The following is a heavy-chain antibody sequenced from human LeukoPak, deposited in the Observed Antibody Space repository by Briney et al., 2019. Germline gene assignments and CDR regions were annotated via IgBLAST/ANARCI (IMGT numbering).Heavy chain of an antibody. CDR1: GCTFTNYG. J-gene: IGHJ3*02. Sequence: ASVKVSCKASGCTFTNYGISWVRQAPGQGLEWMGWISAYNGNTNYAQRFQARVTMTTDTSTSTTYMDLRSLISDDTAVYYCARDVSILSTAPDAFDIWGQGTMVTVSS. CDR3: ARDVSILSTAPDAFDI. CDR2: ISAYNGNT. D-gene: IGHD3-3*02. V-gene: IGHV1-18*01.